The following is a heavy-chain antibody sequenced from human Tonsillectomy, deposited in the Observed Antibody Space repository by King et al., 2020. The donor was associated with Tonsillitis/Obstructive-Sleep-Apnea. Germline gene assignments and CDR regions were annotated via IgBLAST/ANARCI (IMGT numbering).Heavy chain of an antibody. Sequence: VQLVESGGGLVQPGGSLRLSCAAYGFTFSNYWMSWVRQAPGKGLEWVANINRDGSEKYFVDSVKGRFTISRDNTKNSLYLQMNSLRAEDTAVYYCAREYILDGFIPKYYYHYYMDVWGKGTTVTVSS. CDR3: AREYILDGFIPKYYYHYYMDV. CDR2: INRDGSEK. V-gene: IGHV3-7*04. J-gene: IGHJ6*03. CDR1: GFTFSNYW. D-gene: IGHD3-9*01.